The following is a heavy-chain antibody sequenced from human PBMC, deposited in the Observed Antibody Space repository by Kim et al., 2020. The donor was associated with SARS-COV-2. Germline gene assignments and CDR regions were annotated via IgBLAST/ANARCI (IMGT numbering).Heavy chain of an antibody. Sequence: SETPSLTYTVSDGSISSYYWTWIRQPAGKGLEWIGRIYSSGSTNYNPSLKSRVTMSVDMSVKQLSLKLSSVTAADTAVYYCARVSSGGRYDYWGQGTLVTVSS. CDR2: IYSSGST. CDR1: DGSISSYY. V-gene: IGHV4-4*07. J-gene: IGHJ4*02. D-gene: IGHD2-15*01. CDR3: ARVSSGGRYDY.